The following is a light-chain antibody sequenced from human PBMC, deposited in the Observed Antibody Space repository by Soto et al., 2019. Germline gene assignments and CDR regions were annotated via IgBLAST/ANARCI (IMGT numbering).Light chain of an antibody. CDR1: QSISSW. Sequence: DIQMTQSPSTLSASIGDRVTIICRASQSISSWLAWYQQKPGKAPKLLIYKASTLEVGVPSRFSGSGSGTEFTLTISTLQPSDFATYYCQQYNSYPWTFGQGTKVDI. J-gene: IGKJ1*01. CDR2: KAS. V-gene: IGKV1-5*03. CDR3: QQYNSYPWT.